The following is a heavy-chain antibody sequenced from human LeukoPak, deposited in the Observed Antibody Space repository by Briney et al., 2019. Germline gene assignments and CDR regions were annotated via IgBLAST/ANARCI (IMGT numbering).Heavy chain of an antibody. D-gene: IGHD3-3*01. Sequence: GGALRLSCAASGFTFSSYAMSWVRQAPGKGLEWVGAISGSGGSTYYAQSVKGRFTISRDNSKNTLYLQMNSLRAEDTAVYYCARTSFGVVSMGSGMDVWGQGTTVTVSS. CDR3: ARTSFGVVSMGSGMDV. V-gene: IGHV3-23*01. CDR1: GFTFSSYA. J-gene: IGHJ6*02. CDR2: ISGSGGST.